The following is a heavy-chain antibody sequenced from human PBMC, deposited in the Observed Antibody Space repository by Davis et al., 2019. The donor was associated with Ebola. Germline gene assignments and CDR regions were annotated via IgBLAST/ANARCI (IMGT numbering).Heavy chain of an antibody. CDR1: GGSISGFF. D-gene: IGHD2-2*01. CDR3: ARRPAIYYYYYGMDV. CDR2: IHYSGST. J-gene: IGHJ6*02. Sequence: SETLSLTCTVPGGSISGFFCMWLRQTPGKGLEWIGYIHYSGSTNYNPSLKSRVTISVDTSKNQFSLKLSSVTAADTAVYYCARRPAIYYYYYGMDVWGQGTTVTVSS. V-gene: IGHV4-59*12.